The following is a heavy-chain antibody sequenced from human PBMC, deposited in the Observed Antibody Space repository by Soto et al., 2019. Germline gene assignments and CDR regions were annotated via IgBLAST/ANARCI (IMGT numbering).Heavy chain of an antibody. CDR3: ATPRLCLQLERLRGDFDI. CDR1: GYTLTELS. CDR2: FDPEDGET. D-gene: IGHD1-1*01. Sequence: GASVKVSCKVSGYTLTELSMHWVRQAPGKGLEWMGGFDPEDGETIYAQKFQGRVTMTEDTSTDTAYMELSSLRSEDTAVYYCATPRLCLQLERLRGDFDIWGQGTMVTGSS. J-gene: IGHJ3*02. V-gene: IGHV1-24*01.